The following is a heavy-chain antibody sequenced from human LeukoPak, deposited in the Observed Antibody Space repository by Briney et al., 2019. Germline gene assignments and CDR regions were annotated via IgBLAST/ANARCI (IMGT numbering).Heavy chain of an antibody. D-gene: IGHD3-22*01. J-gene: IGHJ4*02. CDR1: GFTFSNAW. CDR2: IKQDGSEK. V-gene: IGHV3-7*01. CDR3: ARITMKVGFDY. Sequence: GGSLRLSCAASGFTFSNAWMSWVRQAPGKGLEWVANIKQDGSEKYYVDSVKGRFTISRDNAKNSLYLQMNSLRAEDTAVYYCARITMKVGFDYWGQGTLVTVSS.